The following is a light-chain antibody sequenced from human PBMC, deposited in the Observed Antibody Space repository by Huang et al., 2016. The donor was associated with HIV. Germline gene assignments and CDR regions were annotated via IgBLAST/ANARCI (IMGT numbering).Light chain of an antibody. CDR2: CAS. V-gene: IGKV3-15*01. CDR3: QRYNGWPPYT. J-gene: IGKJ2*01. Sequence: EIVMTQSPVTLSVSPGDRATRSCRASQNIDSNLAWYQQKSGQAPRLLIYCASTRATGIPARFSGSGSGTEFTLTISRLQSEDFVVYYCQRYNGWPPYTFGQGTKLEIK. CDR1: QNIDSN.